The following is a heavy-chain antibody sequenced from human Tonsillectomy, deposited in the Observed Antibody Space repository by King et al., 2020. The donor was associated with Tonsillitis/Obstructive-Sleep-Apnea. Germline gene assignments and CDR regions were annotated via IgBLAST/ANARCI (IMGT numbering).Heavy chain of an antibody. CDR1: GFTFSIYE. Sequence: VQLVESGGGLVQPGGSLRLSCVASGFTFSIYEMNWVRQAPGKGLEWVSYISRSGSPIYYADSVKGRFTISRDNVKNSLYLQMNSLRAEDTAVYYCARDNLSRWGYYYSYMDVWGKGTTVTVSS. CDR3: ARDNLSRWGYYYSYMDV. CDR2: ISRSGSPI. V-gene: IGHV3-48*03. J-gene: IGHJ6*03. D-gene: IGHD4-23*01.